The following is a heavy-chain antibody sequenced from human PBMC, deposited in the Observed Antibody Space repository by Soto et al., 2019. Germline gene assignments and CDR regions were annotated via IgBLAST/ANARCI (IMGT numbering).Heavy chain of an antibody. D-gene: IGHD2-2*01. J-gene: IGHJ4*02. Sequence: ASVKVSCKASGYTFTSYARHWVRQAPGQRLEWMGWINAGNGNTKYSQKFQGRVTITRDTSASTAYMELSSLRSEDTAVYYCARAEYCSSTSCQNTAPAFDYWGQGTLVTV. V-gene: IGHV1-3*01. CDR3: ARAEYCSSTSCQNTAPAFDY. CDR1: GYTFTSYA. CDR2: INAGNGNT.